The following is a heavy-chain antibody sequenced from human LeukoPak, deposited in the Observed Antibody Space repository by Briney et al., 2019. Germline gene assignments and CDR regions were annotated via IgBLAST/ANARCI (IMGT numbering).Heavy chain of an antibody. V-gene: IGHV3-30-3*01. J-gene: IGHJ4*02. D-gene: IGHD6-13*01. CDR1: GFTFSSYA. CDR2: ISYDGSNK. Sequence: GGSLRLSCAASGFTFSSYAMHWVRQAPGKGLEWVAVISYDGSNKYYADSEKGRFTISRDNSKNTLYLQMNSLRAEDTAVYYCARGGIFDSSSWYLDYWGQGTLVTVSS. CDR3: ARGGIFDSSSWYLDY.